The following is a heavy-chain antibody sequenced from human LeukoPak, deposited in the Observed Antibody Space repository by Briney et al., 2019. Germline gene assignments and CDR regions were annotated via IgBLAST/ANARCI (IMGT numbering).Heavy chain of an antibody. V-gene: IGHV1-8*01. CDR3: ARGAPLLKARFGYRKAFDI. CDR2: MNPNSGNT. CDR1: GYSFTSYD. J-gene: IGHJ3*02. D-gene: IGHD6-25*01. Sequence: ASVNVSCKASGYSFTSYDINWVRQATGQGLEWMGWMNPNSGNTGYAQKFQGRVTMTRNTSISTAYMELSSLRSEDTAVYYCARGAPLLKARFGYRKAFDIWGQGTMVTVSS.